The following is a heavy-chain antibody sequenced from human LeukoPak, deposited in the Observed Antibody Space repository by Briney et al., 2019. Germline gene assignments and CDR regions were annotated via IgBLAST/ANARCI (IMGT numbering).Heavy chain of an antibody. Sequence: SGPTLVNPTEPLTLTCTVSGFSLSNARMGVSWIRQPPGKALEWLAHIFSNDEKSYSTSLKSRLTISKDTSKSQVVLTMTNMDPVDTATYYCARTHYDILTGYFHFDYWGQGTLVTVSS. D-gene: IGHD3-9*01. V-gene: IGHV2-26*01. CDR1: GFSLSNARMG. CDR2: IFSNDEK. J-gene: IGHJ4*02. CDR3: ARTHYDILTGYFHFDY.